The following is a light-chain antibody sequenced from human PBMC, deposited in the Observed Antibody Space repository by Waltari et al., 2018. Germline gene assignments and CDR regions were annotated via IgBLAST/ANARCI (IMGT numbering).Light chain of an antibody. CDR3: QHYLRLPVT. CDR1: QSVSRA. Sequence: EIVLTQSPGTLSLSLGERATVSCRPSQSVSRALAWYQQKPGQAPRLLIYGASTRATGIPYRFSGSGSGTDFSLTISRLEPDDFAVYYCQHYLRLPVTFGQGTTVEI. J-gene: IGKJ1*01. V-gene: IGKV3-20*01. CDR2: GAS.